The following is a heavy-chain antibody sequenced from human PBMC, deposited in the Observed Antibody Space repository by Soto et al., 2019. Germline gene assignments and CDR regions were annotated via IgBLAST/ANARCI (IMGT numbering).Heavy chain of an antibody. CDR3: ARGSSGYDYFDY. CDR1: CFPIRGNNW. D-gene: IGHD5-12*01. Sequence: GNPSPPRAVSCFPIRGNNWWNWVRQPPGKGLEWIGKIYHIGSTSYNPSLNSRVTISVDKSKNQFSLKLSSVTSADTAVYYCARGSSGYDYFDYWGQGTLVTVSS. J-gene: IGHJ4*02. CDR2: IYHIGST. V-gene: IGHV4-4*02.